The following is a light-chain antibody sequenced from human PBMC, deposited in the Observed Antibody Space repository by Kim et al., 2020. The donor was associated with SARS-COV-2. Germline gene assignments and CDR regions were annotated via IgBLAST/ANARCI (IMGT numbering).Light chain of an antibody. J-gene: IGKJ4*01. CDR1: HRVSSNY. CDR3: QQYGTSPLT. V-gene: IGKV3-20*01. CDR2: GAS. Sequence: SPGESATVSCRRSHRVSSNYLAWYQQKPGQAPRLLIYGASSRATGIPDRFSGSGSETDFTLTISRLDPEDFAVYYWQQYGTSPLTFGGGTKVDIK.